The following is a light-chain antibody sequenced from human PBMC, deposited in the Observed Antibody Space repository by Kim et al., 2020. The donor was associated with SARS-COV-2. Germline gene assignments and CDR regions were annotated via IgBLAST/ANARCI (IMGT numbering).Light chain of an antibody. J-gene: IGKJ1*01. CDR3: QQSYDWPLLT. V-gene: IGKV3-15*01. CDR2: DAT. Sequence: SPGESATLSCTASQTINNKLVWYQQNPGQAPRLLIYDATTRATGVPARFIGSWSETDFTLTISSLQSEDFAVYYCQQSYDWPLLTFGQGTKVDIK. CDR1: QTINNK.